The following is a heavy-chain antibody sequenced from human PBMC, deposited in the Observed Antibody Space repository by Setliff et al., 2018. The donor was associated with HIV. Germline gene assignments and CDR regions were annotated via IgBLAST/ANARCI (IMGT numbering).Heavy chain of an antibody. V-gene: IGHV4-34*01. D-gene: IGHD3-10*01. J-gene: IGHJ6*02. CDR3: ARDKYYYGLDV. Sequence: SETLSLTCTVSGGSISSGYYWSWIRQPPGMGMEWIGELKQSGNTNYNPSLKSRVTISVDTSKNQFSLKLSSVTAADTAVYFCARDKYYYGLDVWGQGTTVTVSS. CDR2: LKQSGNT. CDR1: GGSISSGYY.